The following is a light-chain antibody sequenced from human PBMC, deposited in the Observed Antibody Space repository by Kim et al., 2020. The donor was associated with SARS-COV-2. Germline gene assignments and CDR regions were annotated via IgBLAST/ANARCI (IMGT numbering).Light chain of an antibody. Sequence: PAHTAIFSGGATLSLPDAFPFSLPPATLAPRLLIYDASTRATGIPARFSGSGSGTDFTLTISSLEPEDFAVYYCQQRSNWPVTFGQGTRLEIK. V-gene: IGKV3-11*01. J-gene: IGKJ5*01. CDR3: QQRSNWPVT. CDR2: DAS. CDR1: LSLPDA.